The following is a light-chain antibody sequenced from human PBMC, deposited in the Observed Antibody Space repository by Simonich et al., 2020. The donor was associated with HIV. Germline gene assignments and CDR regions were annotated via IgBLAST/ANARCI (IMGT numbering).Light chain of an antibody. V-gene: IGKV4-1*01. Sequence: DIVMTQSPDSLAVSLGERATINCKSSQSVLYNSNNRNYLAWYQQKPGQPPKLLIYGASTRESGVPDRFSGSGSGTDFTLTSSRLEPEDFAVYYCQQYGSSPLTFGGGTKVEIK. CDR3: QQYGSSPLT. CDR1: QSVLYNSNNRNY. J-gene: IGKJ4*01. CDR2: GAS.